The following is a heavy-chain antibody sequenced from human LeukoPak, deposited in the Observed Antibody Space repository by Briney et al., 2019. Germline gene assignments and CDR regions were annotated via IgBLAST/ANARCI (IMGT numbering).Heavy chain of an antibody. CDR2: ISSSSSYI. Sequence: GGSLRLSCAASGFTFSSYWMHWVRQAPGKGLVWVSSISSSSSYIYYADSVKGRFIISRDNAKNSLYLQMNSLRAEDTAVYYCARDTGDGVDWFGQDYWGQGTLVTVSS. V-gene: IGHV3-21*01. CDR3: ARDTGDGVDWFGQDY. D-gene: IGHD3-9*01. J-gene: IGHJ4*02. CDR1: GFTFSSYW.